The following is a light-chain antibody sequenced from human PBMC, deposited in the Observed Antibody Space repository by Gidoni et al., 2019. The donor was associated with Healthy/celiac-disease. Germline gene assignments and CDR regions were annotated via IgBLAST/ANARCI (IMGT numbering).Light chain of an antibody. J-gene: IGKJ1*01. CDR3: MQATQLPSP. V-gene: IGKV2-24*01. CDR1: QSLVHSDGNTY. CDR2: KIS. Sequence: DTGMTQTPLSSPVNRGQPASIYCRSSQSLVHSDGNTYLSWLHQRPGQPPRPLIYKISNRFAGVPDRFSGSGAGTDFSLKISRLEAEDVGVYYCMQATQLPSPFGQGTKVEIK.